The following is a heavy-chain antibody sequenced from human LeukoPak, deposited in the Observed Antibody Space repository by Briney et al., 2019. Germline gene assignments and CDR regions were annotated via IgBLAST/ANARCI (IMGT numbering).Heavy chain of an antibody. D-gene: IGHD3-22*01. V-gene: IGHV1-46*01. CDR3: ARGDDSSGYYDYYYGMDV. Sequence: ASVKVSCKVSGYTLTELSTHWVRQAPGQGLEWMGIINPSGGSTSYAQKFQGRVTMTRDTSTSTVYMELSSLRSEDTAVYYCARGDDSSGYYDYYYGMDVWGQGTTVTVSS. J-gene: IGHJ6*02. CDR1: GYTLTELS. CDR2: INPSGGST.